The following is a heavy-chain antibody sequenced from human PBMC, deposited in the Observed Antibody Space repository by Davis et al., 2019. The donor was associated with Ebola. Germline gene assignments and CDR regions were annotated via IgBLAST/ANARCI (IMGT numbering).Heavy chain of an antibody. CDR3: ARRAWGESKYFDY. CDR2: IYPGDSDT. D-gene: IGHD3-16*01. Sequence: PGGSLRLSCKASGYSFTSYWIGWVRQMPGKGLEWMGIIYPGDSDTRYSPSFQGQVTISADKSISTAYLQWSSLKASDTAMYYCARRAWGESKYFDYWGQGTLVTVSS. V-gene: IGHV5-51*01. J-gene: IGHJ4*02. CDR1: GYSFTSYW.